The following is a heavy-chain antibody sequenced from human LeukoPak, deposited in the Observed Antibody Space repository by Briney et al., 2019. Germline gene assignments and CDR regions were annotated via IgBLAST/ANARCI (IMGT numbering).Heavy chain of an antibody. Sequence: PGGSLRLSCAASGFTFDDYAMHWVRQSPGKGLQWVSFISWDSRSAYYADSVKGRFTISRDNIKKSVFLQVNSLSAEDTAFYYCARDSQDCSASTCYFDYWGQGTLVTVSA. V-gene: IGHV3-43D*03. J-gene: IGHJ4*02. D-gene: IGHD2-15*01. CDR2: ISWDSRSA. CDR1: GFTFDDYA. CDR3: ARDSQDCSASTCYFDY.